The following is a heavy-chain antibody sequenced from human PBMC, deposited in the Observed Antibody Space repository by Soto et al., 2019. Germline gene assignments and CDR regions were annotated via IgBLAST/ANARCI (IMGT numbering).Heavy chain of an antibody. Sequence: ASVKVSCKASGYTFTSYGISWVRQAPGQGLEWMGWISAFYGNTNYAQKLQGRVTMTTDTSTSTAYMELSSLRSEDTAVYYCARVDGSSWYEYYYYGMDVWGQGTTVTVSS. CDR1: GYTFTSYG. J-gene: IGHJ6*02. V-gene: IGHV1-18*01. D-gene: IGHD6-13*01. CDR2: ISAFYGNT. CDR3: ARVDGSSWYEYYYYGMDV.